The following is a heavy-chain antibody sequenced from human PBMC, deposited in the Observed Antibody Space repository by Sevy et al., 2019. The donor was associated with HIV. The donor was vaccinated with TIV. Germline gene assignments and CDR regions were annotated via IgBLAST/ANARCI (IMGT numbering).Heavy chain of an antibody. CDR3: ATFSVGY. D-gene: IGHD3-3*01. CDR1: GFTFSSYW. Sequence: GGSLRLSCAASGFTFSSYWMTWVRQAPGKGPEWVADIKPDGSEKKYVDSVKGRFTISRDNAKNSLYLQMNSLRDDDTAVYYCATFSVGYWGQGTLVTVSS. CDR2: IKPDGSEK. J-gene: IGHJ4*02. V-gene: IGHV3-7*01.